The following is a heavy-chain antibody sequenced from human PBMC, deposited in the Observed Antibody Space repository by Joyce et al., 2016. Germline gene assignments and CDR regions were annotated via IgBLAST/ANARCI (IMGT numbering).Heavy chain of an antibody. D-gene: IGHD3-10*01. Sequence: HLQESGPGLVKPSETLSLTCTISGDSFSDPSYYWSWFRQPPGKVLEWLGFIYNSETTHYKPSLGGRLSISAGAAKKQFSRRLTSVTSADTAVYYCATSLPSRVGGFQFFGLDVWGQGTTVIVS. CDR3: ATSLPSRVGGFQFFGLDV. J-gene: IGHJ6*02. CDR1: GDSFSDPSYY. CDR2: IYNSETT. V-gene: IGHV4-61*01.